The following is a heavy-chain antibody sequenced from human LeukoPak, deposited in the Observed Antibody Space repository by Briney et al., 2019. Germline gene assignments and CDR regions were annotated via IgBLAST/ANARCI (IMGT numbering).Heavy chain of an antibody. Sequence: SETLSLTCAVYGGSFSGYYWSWIRQPPGKGLEWIGEINHSGSTNYNPSLKSRVTISVDMSKNQFSLKLSSVTAADTAVYYCARWRVIAAAGIDYWGQGTLVTVSS. V-gene: IGHV4-34*01. J-gene: IGHJ4*02. CDR1: GGSFSGYY. CDR3: ARWRVIAAAGIDY. CDR2: INHSGST. D-gene: IGHD6-13*01.